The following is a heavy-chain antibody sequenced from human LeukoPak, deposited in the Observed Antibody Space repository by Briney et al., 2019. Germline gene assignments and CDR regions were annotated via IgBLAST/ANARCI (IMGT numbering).Heavy chain of an antibody. Sequence: SETLSLTCTVSGGSISSYYWSWIRQPPGKGLEWIGYIYYSGSTNYNPSLKSRVTISVDTSKNQFSLKLSSVTAADTAVYYCAGDGAYYYDSSGYYYTYFDYWGQGTLVTVSS. CDR1: GGSISSYY. D-gene: IGHD3-22*01. V-gene: IGHV4-59*01. CDR3: AGDGAYYYDSSGYYYTYFDY. CDR2: IYYSGST. J-gene: IGHJ4*02.